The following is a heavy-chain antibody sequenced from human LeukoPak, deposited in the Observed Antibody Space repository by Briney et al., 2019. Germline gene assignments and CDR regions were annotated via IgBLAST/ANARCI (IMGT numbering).Heavy chain of an antibody. CDR2: IYYGRSA. CDR3: ARALWFGELLGYFDY. V-gene: IGHV4-39*02. Sequence: SETLSLTCTVSGGSISSQTYYWTWIRQPPGKGLEWIGSIYYGRSAYYNPSLKNRVTISVDTSKNQLSLKLSSVTAADTAVYYCARALWFGELLGYFDYWGQGTLVTVSS. CDR1: GGSISSQTYY. D-gene: IGHD3-10*01. J-gene: IGHJ4*02.